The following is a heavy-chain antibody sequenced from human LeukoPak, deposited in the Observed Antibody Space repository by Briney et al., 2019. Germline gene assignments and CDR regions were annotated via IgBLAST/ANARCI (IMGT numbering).Heavy chain of an antibody. V-gene: IGHV1-69*04. CDR1: GGTFSSYA. D-gene: IGHD3-10*01. CDR2: IIPILGIA. Sequence: GASVKVSCKASGGTFSSYAISWVRQAPGQGLEWMGRIIPILGIANYAQKFQGRVAITADKSTSTAYMELSSLRSEDTAVYYCARGGGGSGSYYKRYQDYWGQGTLVTVSS. J-gene: IGHJ4*02. CDR3: ARGGGGSGSYYKRYQDY.